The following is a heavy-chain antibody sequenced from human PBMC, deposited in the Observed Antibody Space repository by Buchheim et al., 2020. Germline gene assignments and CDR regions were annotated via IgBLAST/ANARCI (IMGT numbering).Heavy chain of an antibody. V-gene: IGHV4-30-4*01. CDR2: IYNTGST. J-gene: IGHJ5*01. CDR1: GGSISSGDYY. Sequence: QVQLQESGPGLVKPSQTLSLTCTVSGGSISSGDYYWTWIRQSPGKGLEWLGSIYNTGSTYYDPSLKSRLTISINTSKNQFSLNLSSVTAADTAVYFCARGDIAIVGPGWFDSWGRGTL. D-gene: IGHD5-12*01. CDR3: ARGDIAIVGPGWFDS.